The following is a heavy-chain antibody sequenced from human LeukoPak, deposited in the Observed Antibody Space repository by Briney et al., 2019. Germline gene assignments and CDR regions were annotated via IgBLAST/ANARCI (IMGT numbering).Heavy chain of an antibody. CDR2: FDPEDGET. CDR1: GYTLTELS. J-gene: IGHJ4*02. Sequence: GASVKVSCKVSGYTLTELSMHWVRQAPGKGLEWMGGFDPEDGETIYAQKFQGRVTMTEDTSTDTAYMELSSLRSEDTAVYYCATTSPAKQWLGAGVSAGLFDYWGQGTLVTVSS. V-gene: IGHV1-24*01. D-gene: IGHD6-19*01. CDR3: ATTSPAKQWLGAGVSAGLFDY.